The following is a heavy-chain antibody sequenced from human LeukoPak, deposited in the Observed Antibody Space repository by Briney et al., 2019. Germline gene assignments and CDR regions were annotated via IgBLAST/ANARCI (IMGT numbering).Heavy chain of an antibody. CDR2: IYYSGST. CDR3: ARAEGDHRRHYFDY. CDR1: GGSISSSSYY. J-gene: IGHJ4*02. Sequence: SETLSPTCTVSGGSISSSSYYWGWIRQPPGKGLEWIGSIYYSGSTYYNPSLKSRVTISVDTSKNQFSLKLSSVTAADTAVYYCARAEGDHRRHYFDYWGQGTLVTVSS. D-gene: IGHD1-14*01. V-gene: IGHV4-39*01.